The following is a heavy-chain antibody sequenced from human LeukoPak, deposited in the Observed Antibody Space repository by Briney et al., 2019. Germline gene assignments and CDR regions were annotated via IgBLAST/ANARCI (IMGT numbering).Heavy chain of an antibody. CDR2: IYTSGST. D-gene: IGHD3-10*01. J-gene: IGHJ4*02. CDR1: GGSIRSGSYY. Sequence: NASETLSLTCTVSGGSIRSGSYYWSWIRQPAGKGLEWIGRIYTSGSTNYNPSLKSRVTISVDTSKNQFSLKLSSVTAADTAVYYCARDLWGSGIDNWGQGTLVTVSS. CDR3: ARDLWGSGIDN. V-gene: IGHV4-61*02.